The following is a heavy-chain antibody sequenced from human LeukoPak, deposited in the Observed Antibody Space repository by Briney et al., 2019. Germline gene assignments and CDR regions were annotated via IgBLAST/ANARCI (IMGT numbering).Heavy chain of an antibody. V-gene: IGHV3-11*04. CDR3: ARTGGPQLWLT. CDR1: GNSISSGYY. CDR2: ISSRGDTI. D-gene: IGHD5-18*01. J-gene: IGHJ5*02. Sequence: LSLTCTVSGNSISSGYYWGWIRQPPGKGLEWVSYISSRGDTIYYTDSVKGRYTISRDNAKNSLYLQMNSLRAEDTAVYYCARTGGPQLWLTWGQGTLVTVSS.